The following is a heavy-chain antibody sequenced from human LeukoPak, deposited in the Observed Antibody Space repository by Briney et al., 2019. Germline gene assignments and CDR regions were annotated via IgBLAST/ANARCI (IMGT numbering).Heavy chain of an antibody. CDR2: IHASGNT. CDR3: ARDLGYGYYSYYYLDV. Sequence: SQTLSLTCTVSGGSISSYYWTWIRQPAGKGLEYLGRIHASGNTYYNPSLNSRVAISIDTSKNQFSLKVSSVAAADTAVYYCARDLGYGYYSYYYLDVWGKGTTVTVSS. V-gene: IGHV4-61*02. J-gene: IGHJ6*03. D-gene: IGHD5-18*01. CDR1: GGSISSYY.